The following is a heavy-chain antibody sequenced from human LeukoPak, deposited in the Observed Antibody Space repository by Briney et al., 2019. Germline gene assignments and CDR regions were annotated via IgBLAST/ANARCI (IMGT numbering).Heavy chain of an antibody. V-gene: IGHV4-34*01. D-gene: IGHD3-22*01. J-gene: IGHJ6*03. CDR3: ASLPYYYDSSGYYYYYYMDV. Sequence: SETLSLTCAVYGGSFSGYYWSWIRQPPGKGLEWIGEINHSGSTYYSPSLKSRVTISVDTSKNQFSLKLSSVTAADTAVYYCASLPYYYDSSGYYYYYYMDVWGKGTTVTVSS. CDR1: GGSFSGYY. CDR2: INHSGST.